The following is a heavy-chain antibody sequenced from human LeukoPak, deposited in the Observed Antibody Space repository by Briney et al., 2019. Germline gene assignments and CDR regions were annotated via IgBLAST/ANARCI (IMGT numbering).Heavy chain of an antibody. Sequence: ASVKVSCKTSGYTFSSHGISWVRQAPGQGLEWMGWINICHDKTNYTQKFQGRVTMTTDTSTRTAYMELRSLRSDDTAVYYCARTLYYYGSGTYDPALLEYWGQGTLVTVSS. J-gene: IGHJ4*02. CDR3: ARTLYYYGSGTYDPALLEY. CDR2: INICHDKT. D-gene: IGHD3-10*01. CDR1: GYTFSSHG. V-gene: IGHV1-18*01.